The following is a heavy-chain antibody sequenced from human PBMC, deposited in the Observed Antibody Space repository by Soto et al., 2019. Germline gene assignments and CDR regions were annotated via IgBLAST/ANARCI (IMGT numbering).Heavy chain of an antibody. CDR2: ISSSGSTI. Sequence: PGGSLRLSCAASGFTFSDYYMSWIRQAPGKGLEWVSYISSSGSTIYYADSVKGRFTISRDNAKNSLYLQMNSLRAEDTAVYYCARDGGGRFLEWPPSYYYYGMDVWGQGTTVTVSS. J-gene: IGHJ6*02. CDR1: GFTFSDYY. D-gene: IGHD3-3*01. V-gene: IGHV3-11*01. CDR3: ARDGGGRFLEWPPSYYYYGMDV.